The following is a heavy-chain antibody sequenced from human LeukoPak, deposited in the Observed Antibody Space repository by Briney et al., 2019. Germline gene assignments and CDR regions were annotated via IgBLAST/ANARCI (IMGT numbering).Heavy chain of an antibody. CDR3: AKELLSGPGAFDI. V-gene: IGHV3-9*01. CDR2: ISWNSGSI. J-gene: IGHJ3*02. CDR1: GFTFDDYA. Sequence: GRSLRLPCAASGFTFDDYAMHWVRQAPGKGLEWVSGISWNSGSIGYADSVKGRFTISRDNAKNSLYLQMNSLRAEDTALYYCAKELLSGPGAFDIWGQGTMVTVSS. D-gene: IGHD2-21*01.